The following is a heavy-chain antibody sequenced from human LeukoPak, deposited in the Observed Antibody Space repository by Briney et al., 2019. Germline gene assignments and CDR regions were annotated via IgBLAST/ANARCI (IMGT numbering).Heavy chain of an antibody. V-gene: IGHV4-59*01. CDR2: IYYTGST. CDR1: GGSIDSYY. Sequence: SETLSLTCTVSGGSIDSYYWSWIRQPPGKGLEWIGYIYYTGSTEYHPSLKSRVTISLDTSKNQFSLKLTSVTAADTAVYYCARVYQAAEYYFDYWGQGNLVSVSS. D-gene: IGHD2-2*01. J-gene: IGHJ4*02. CDR3: ARVYQAAEYYFDY.